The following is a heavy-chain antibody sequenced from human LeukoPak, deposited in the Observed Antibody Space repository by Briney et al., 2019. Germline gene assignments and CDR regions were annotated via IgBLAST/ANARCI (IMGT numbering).Heavy chain of an antibody. J-gene: IGHJ6*02. CDR1: GFTFSSYS. Sequence: GGSLRLSCAASGFTFSSYSMNWVRQAPGKGLEWVSSISSSSSYIYYADSVKSRFTISRDNAKNSLYLQMNSLRAEDTAVYYCARDGGSDYGMDVWGQGTTVTVSS. V-gene: IGHV3-21*01. CDR2: ISSSSSYI. CDR3: ARDGGSDYGMDV.